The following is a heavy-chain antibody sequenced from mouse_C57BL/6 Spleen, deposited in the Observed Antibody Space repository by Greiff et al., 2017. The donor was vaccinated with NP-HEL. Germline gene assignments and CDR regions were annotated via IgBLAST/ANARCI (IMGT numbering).Heavy chain of an antibody. CDR3: ARDDYGLYFGD. J-gene: IGHJ2*01. CDR1: GYTFTSSW. V-gene: IGHV1-53*01. CDR2: LNPNNGGT. D-gene: IGHD1-1*01. Sequence: VQLQQPGTELVKPGASVKLSCKASGYTFTSSWMHWVKQRPGQGLEWIGNLNPNNGGTSYNQKFKGKATLTVNKSSSTAYMELRSLTSEDSAVYYCARDDYGLYFGDWGQGTTLTVAS.